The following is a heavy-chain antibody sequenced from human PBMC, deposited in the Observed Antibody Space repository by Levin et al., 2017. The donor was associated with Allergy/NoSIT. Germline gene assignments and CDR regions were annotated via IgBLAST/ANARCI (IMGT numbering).Heavy chain of an antibody. J-gene: IGHJ3*02. CDR1: GGTFSSYT. Sequence: ASVKVSCKASGGTFSSYTISWVRQAPGQGLEWMGRIIPTLDIANYAQKFQGRVTITADKSTSTAYMELSSLRSEDTAVYYCARGSTYCSWTSCYNAFDIWGQGTMVTVSS. V-gene: IGHV1-69*02. CDR2: IIPTLDIA. CDR3: ARGSTYCSWTSCYNAFDI. D-gene: IGHD2-2*02.